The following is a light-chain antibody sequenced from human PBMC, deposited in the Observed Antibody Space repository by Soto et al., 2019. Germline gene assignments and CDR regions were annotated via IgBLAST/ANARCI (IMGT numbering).Light chain of an antibody. CDR2: KAS. CDR3: QQYHSFPVT. J-gene: IGKJ4*01. CDR1: QSIGGW. V-gene: IGKV1-5*03. Sequence: DIQMTQSPSTLSASVGDRVTITCRASQSIGGWLAWYQQKPGKAPNLLVYKASTLESGVPSRFSGSGSGTEFTLIISNLQPADLATYYCQQYHSFPVTFGGGTKVEIK.